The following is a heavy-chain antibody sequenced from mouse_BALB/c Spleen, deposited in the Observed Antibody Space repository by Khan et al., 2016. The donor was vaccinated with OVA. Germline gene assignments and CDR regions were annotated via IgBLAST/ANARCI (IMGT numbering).Heavy chain of an antibody. J-gene: IGHJ2*01. Sequence: EVQLVESGPGLVKPSQSLSLTCTVTGYSITSDYAWNWIRQFPGNKLEWMGYIKYSGSTSYNPSLKSRFSITRNTSKNQFFLQLSSVTTEDTATYYCARSRTSSTVVITDFDYWGQGTTLTVSS. D-gene: IGHD1-1*01. CDR2: IKYSGST. V-gene: IGHV3-2*02. CDR3: ARSRTSSTVVITDFDY. CDR1: GYSITSDYA.